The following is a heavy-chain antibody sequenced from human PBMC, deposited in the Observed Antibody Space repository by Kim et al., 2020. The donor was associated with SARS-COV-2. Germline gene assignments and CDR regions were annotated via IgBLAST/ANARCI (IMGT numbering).Heavy chain of an antibody. D-gene: IGHD3-10*01. J-gene: IGHJ5*02. CDR1: GYTFTSYG. V-gene: IGHV1-18*01. CDR2: ISAYNGNT. CDR3: ASDGPRELWFGEVVSWFDP. Sequence: ASVKVSCKASGYTFTSYGISWVRQAPGQGLEWMGWISAYNGNTNYAQKLQGRVTMTTDTSTSTAYRELRSLRTDDTALYYCASDGPRELWFGEVVSWFDPWRQGTLVTVSS.